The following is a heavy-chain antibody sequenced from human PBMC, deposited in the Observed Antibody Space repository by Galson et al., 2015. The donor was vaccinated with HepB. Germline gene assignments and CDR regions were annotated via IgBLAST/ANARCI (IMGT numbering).Heavy chain of an antibody. D-gene: IGHD3-10*01. CDR1: GFTFSSYA. J-gene: IGHJ4*02. Sequence: SLRLSCAASGFTFSSYAMHWVRQAPGKGLEWVAVISYDGSNKYYADSVKGRFTISRDNSKNTLYLQMNSLRAEDTAVYYCASGGVVRGVIPPGLDYWGQGTLVTVSS. CDR2: ISYDGSNK. V-gene: IGHV3-30*04. CDR3: ASGGVVRGVIPPGLDY.